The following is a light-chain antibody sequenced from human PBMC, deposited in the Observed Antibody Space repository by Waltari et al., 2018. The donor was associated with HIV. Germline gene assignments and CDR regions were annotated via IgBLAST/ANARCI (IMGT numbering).Light chain of an antibody. Sequence: SYELTQPPSVSVSPGQTARISCSGDALPKKFAYWYQQKSGQAPVLVIYEDTKRPSGIPERFSASSCGRMTTWTVSGAQVEDEADYYCYSTDTSGNHWMFGGGTRLTVL. CDR2: EDT. CDR1: ALPKKF. J-gene: IGLJ3*02. CDR3: YSTDTSGNHWM. V-gene: IGLV3-10*01.